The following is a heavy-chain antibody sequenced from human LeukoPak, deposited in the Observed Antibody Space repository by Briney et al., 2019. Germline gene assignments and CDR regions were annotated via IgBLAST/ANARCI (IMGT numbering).Heavy chain of an antibody. CDR1: GYTFTSYA. Sequence: GASVKVSCKASGYTFTSYAISWVRQAPGQGLEWMGRIIPILGIANYAQKFQGRVTITADKSTSTAYMELSSLRSEDTAVYYCARGPRTDGSGSYYPFDYWGQGTLVTVSS. V-gene: IGHV1-69*04. J-gene: IGHJ4*02. D-gene: IGHD3-10*01. CDR3: ARGPRTDGSGSYYPFDY. CDR2: IIPILGIA.